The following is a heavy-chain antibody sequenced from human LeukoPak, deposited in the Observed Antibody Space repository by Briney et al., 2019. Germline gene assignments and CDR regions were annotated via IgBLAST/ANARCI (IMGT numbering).Heavy chain of an antibody. J-gene: IGHJ4*02. CDR2: INDGGNIT. D-gene: IGHD3-10*01. Sequence: SWXRXAXXXXXXXXXXINDGGNITDYAASVKGRFTISRDNSKNTLYLQMNSLRAEDTALYFCAKKLFSGMGYYFDSWGQGAQVTVSS. V-gene: IGHV3-23*01. CDR3: AKKLFSGMGYYFDS.